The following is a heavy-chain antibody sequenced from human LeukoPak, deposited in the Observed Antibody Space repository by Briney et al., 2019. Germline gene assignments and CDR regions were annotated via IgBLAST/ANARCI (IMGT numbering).Heavy chain of an antibody. V-gene: IGHV3-30*02. Sequence: PGGSLRLSCAASGFIFSSYGMHWVRQAPGKGLEWVAFIRYDGSNTYYADSVKGRFTISRDNSKNTLFLQMNSLRAEDTAVYYCASDSGYDHHGLFDYWGQGTLVTVSS. J-gene: IGHJ4*02. CDR2: IRYDGSNT. D-gene: IGHD5-12*01. CDR3: ASDSGYDHHGLFDY. CDR1: GFIFSSYG.